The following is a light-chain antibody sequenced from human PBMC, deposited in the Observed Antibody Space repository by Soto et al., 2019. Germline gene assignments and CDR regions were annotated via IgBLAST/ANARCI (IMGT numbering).Light chain of an antibody. CDR1: SSDFGNYNL. J-gene: IGLJ2*01. Sequence: QSALTQPASVSGSPGQSITISCTGTSSDFGNYNLVSWYQQHPGKVPKLILFEVNKRPSGVSGRFSGSKSGNTASLTISGLQAEDEADYYCNSYAGSNNVVFGGGTKLTVL. CDR2: EVN. CDR3: NSYAGSNNVV. V-gene: IGLV2-23*02.